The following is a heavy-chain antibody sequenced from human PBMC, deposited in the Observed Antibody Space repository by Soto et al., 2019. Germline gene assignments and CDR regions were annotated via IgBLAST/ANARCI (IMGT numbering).Heavy chain of an antibody. Sequence: QVQLVQSGAEVKKPGASVKVSCKASGYTFTSYGICWVRHAPGQGLEWMGWITYNGDTNYPQKLQGRVTMTADTSTSTAYMELRSLRSDDTAVYYCARAVVTSYGVFDYWGQGTLVTVSS. CDR3: ARAVVTSYGVFDY. V-gene: IGHV1-18*01. CDR1: GYTFTSYG. CDR2: ITYNGDT. D-gene: IGHD3-22*01. J-gene: IGHJ4*02.